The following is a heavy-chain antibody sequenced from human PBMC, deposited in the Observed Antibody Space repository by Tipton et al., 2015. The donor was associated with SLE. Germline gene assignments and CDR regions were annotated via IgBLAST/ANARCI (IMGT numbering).Heavy chain of an antibody. D-gene: IGHD3-3*01. J-gene: IGHJ6*02. Sequence: TLSLTCTVSGGSISTYYWSWIRQPPKQGLEWIGWIYHTGSTDYNPSLKSRVTISVDTSKNQFSLKLSSVTAADTAVYYCARSPRGGGYYPYYYYGMDVWGQGTTVTVSS. CDR1: GGSISTYY. V-gene: IGHV4-59*01. CDR3: ARSPRGGGYYPYYYYGMDV. CDR2: IYHTGST.